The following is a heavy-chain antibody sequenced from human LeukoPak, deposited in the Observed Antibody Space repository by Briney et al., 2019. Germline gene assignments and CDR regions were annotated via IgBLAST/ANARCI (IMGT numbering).Heavy chain of an antibody. CDR1: GGTFSSYA. Sequence: SVKVSCKASGGTFSSYAISWVRQAPGQGLEWMGRIIPILGIANYAQKFQGRVTTTADKSTSTAYMELSSLRSEDTAVYYCARDLDWFDPWGQGTLVTVSS. J-gene: IGHJ5*02. CDR2: IIPILGIA. V-gene: IGHV1-69*04. CDR3: ARDLDWFDP.